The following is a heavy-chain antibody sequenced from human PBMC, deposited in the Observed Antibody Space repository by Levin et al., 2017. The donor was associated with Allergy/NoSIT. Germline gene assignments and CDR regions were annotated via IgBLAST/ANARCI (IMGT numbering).Heavy chain of an antibody. CDR2: IKQDGSEK. CDR3: AREALGDSNFDY. D-gene: IGHD6-13*01. V-gene: IGHV3-7*01. J-gene: IGHJ4*02. CDR1: GFTFSSYW. Sequence: GESLKISCAASGFTFSSYWMSWVRQAPGKGLEWVANIKQDGSEKYYVDSVKGRFTISRDNAKNSLYLQMNSLRAEDTAVYYCAREALGDSNFDYWGQGTLVTVSS.